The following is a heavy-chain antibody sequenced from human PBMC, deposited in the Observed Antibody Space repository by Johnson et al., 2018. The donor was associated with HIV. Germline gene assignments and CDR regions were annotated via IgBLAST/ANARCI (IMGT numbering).Heavy chain of an antibody. CDR2: ISSSGSTI. V-gene: IGHV3-11*01. Sequence: QVQLVESGGGLVKPGGSLRLSCAASGFNFKDYYLNWVRQAPGKGLEWVSHISSSGSTIYYADSVKGRFTISRDNAKNSLYLQMKSLRAEDTALYYCAKVFKVRVAGAFDIWGQGTMVTVSS. D-gene: IGHD6-19*01. CDR3: AKVFKVRVAGAFDI. CDR1: GFNFKDYY. J-gene: IGHJ3*02.